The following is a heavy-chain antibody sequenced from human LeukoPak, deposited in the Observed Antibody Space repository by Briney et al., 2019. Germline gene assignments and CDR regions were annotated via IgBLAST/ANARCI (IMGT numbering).Heavy chain of an antibody. J-gene: IGHJ6*03. V-gene: IGHV3-21*01. CDR3: ARDSSLSGYSYGYAYYYYYYYMDV. D-gene: IGHD5-18*01. CDR1: GFTFSSYS. CDR2: ISSSSCYI. Sequence: PGGSLRLSCAASGFTFSSYSMNWVRQAPGKGLEWVSSISSSSCYIYYADSVKGRFTISRDNAKNSLYLQMNSLRAEDTAVYYCARDSSLSGYSYGYAYYYYYYYMDVWGKGTTVTVSS.